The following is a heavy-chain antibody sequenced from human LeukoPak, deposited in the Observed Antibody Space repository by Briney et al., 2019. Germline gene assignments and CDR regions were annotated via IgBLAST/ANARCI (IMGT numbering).Heavy chain of an antibody. CDR1: GFTFSSYS. CDR2: ISSSSSYI. V-gene: IGHV3-21*01. D-gene: IGHD3-10*01. CDR3: ARAGGVTMVRGVIITTYMDV. J-gene: IGHJ6*03. Sequence: GGSLRLSCAASGFTFSSYSMNWVRQAPGKGLECVSSISSSSSYIYYADSVKGRFTTSRDNAKNSLYLQMNSLRAEDTAVYYCARAGGVTMVRGVIITTYMDVWGKGTTVTISS.